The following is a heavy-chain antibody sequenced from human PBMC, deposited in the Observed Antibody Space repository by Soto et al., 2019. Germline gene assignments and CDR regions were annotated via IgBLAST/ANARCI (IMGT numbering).Heavy chain of an antibody. CDR3: ARTYDILTGYSYGMDV. CDR2: IWYDGSNK. V-gene: IGHV3-33*01. Sequence: QVQLVESGGGVVQPGRSLRLSCAASGFTFSSYGMHWVRQAPGKGLEWVAVIWYDGSNKYYADSVKGRFTISRDNSKNTLYLQMNSLTAEDTAVYYCARTYDILTGYSYGMDVWGQGTTVTVSS. J-gene: IGHJ6*02. D-gene: IGHD3-9*01. CDR1: GFTFSSYG.